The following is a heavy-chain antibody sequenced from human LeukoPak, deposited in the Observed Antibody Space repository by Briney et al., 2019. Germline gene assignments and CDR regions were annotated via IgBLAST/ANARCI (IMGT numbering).Heavy chain of an antibody. CDR2: INPNSGGT. V-gene: IGHV1-2*02. Sequence: ASVKVSCKASGYTFTGYYMHWVRLAPGQGLEWMGWINPNSGGTNYAQKFQGRVTMTRDTSISTAYMELSRLRSDDTAVYYCARGLPSRDGYNYSWFDPWGQGTLVTVSS. J-gene: IGHJ5*02. CDR3: ARGLPSRDGYNYSWFDP. CDR1: GYTFTGYY. D-gene: IGHD5-24*01.